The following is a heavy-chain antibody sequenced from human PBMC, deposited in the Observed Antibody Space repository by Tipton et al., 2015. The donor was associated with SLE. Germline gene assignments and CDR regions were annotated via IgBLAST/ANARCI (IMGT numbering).Heavy chain of an antibody. CDR2: ISSSGSTI. Sequence: SLRLSCAVSGFTFSSYEMNWVRQAPGKGLEWVSYISSSGSTIYYADSVKGRFTISRDNAKNSLYLQMNSLRAEDTAVYYCARAGYSSGWYGDYFDYWGQGTLVTVSS. V-gene: IGHV3-48*03. J-gene: IGHJ4*02. CDR1: GFTFSSYE. CDR3: ARAGYSSGWYGDYFDY. D-gene: IGHD6-19*01.